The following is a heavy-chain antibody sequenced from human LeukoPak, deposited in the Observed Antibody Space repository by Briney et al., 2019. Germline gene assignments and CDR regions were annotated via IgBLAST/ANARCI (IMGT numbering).Heavy chain of an antibody. Sequence: GGSLRHSCAASGFTFSSYSMNWVRQAPGKGLEWVSSISSSSSYIYYADSVKDRFTISRDNAKNSLYLQMNSLRAEDTAVYYCASLGYFGYYYGMDVWGQGTTVTVSS. J-gene: IGHJ6*02. CDR1: GFTFSSYS. CDR3: ASLGYFGYYYGMDV. D-gene: IGHD3-9*01. V-gene: IGHV3-21*01. CDR2: ISSSSSYI.